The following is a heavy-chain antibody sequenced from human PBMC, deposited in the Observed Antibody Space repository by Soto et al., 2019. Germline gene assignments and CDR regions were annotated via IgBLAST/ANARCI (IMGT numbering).Heavy chain of an antibody. CDR2: ISSSSSYI. CDR3: AREGLGYCSSTSCYAGYYFDY. CDR1: GFTFSSYS. Sequence: GGSLRLSCAASGFTFSSYSMNWVRQAPGKGLEWVSSISSSSSYIYYADSVKGRFTISRDNAKNSLYLQMNSLRAEDTAVYYCAREGLGYCSSTSCYAGYYFDYWGQGTLVTVSS. J-gene: IGHJ4*02. D-gene: IGHD2-2*01. V-gene: IGHV3-21*01.